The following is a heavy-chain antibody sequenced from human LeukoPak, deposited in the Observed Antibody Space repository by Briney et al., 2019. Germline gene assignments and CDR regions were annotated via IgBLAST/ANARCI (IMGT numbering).Heavy chain of an antibody. CDR1: GGSVSSSICY. V-gene: IGHV4-39*07. CDR2: IYYNGDT. CDR3: AGGDRGNYYYYYMDV. J-gene: IGHJ6*03. D-gene: IGHD3-16*01. Sequence: SETLCLTCTVSGGSVSSSICYWGWIRQPPGEGLESIGSIYYNGDTYYTPSLKSRVTISVNTSKNQFSLKLNSVTAADTAVYYCAGGDRGNYYYYYMDVWGKGTTVTVS.